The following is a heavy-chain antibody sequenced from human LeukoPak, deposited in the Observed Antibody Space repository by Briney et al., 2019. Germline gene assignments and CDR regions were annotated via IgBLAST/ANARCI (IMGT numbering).Heavy chain of an antibody. J-gene: IGHJ6*02. CDR1: GFTFSSYS. CDR2: ISGSSSTM. V-gene: IGHV3-48*01. CDR3: ARDREQQLEDYYYGMDV. Sequence: GGSLRLSCEASGFTFSSYSMNWVRQAPGKGLEWVSYISGSSSTMYYADSVKGRFTISRDNAKNSLYLQMNSLRAEDTAVYYCARDREQQLEDYYYGMDVWGQGTTVTVSS. D-gene: IGHD6-13*01.